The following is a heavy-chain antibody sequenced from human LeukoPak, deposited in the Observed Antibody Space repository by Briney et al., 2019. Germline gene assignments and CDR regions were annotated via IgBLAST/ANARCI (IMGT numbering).Heavy chain of an antibody. Sequence: ASVKVSCKVSRYTLTELSMHWARQAPGQGLEWMGWINPNSGGTNYAQKFQGRVTMTRDTSISTAYMELSRLRSDDTAVYYCARAGGYCGRISCPYYFDYWGQGSLVAVSS. D-gene: IGHD2-15*01. CDR2: INPNSGGT. J-gene: IGHJ4*02. CDR1: RYTLTELS. CDR3: ARAGGYCGRISCPYYFDY. V-gene: IGHV1-2*02.